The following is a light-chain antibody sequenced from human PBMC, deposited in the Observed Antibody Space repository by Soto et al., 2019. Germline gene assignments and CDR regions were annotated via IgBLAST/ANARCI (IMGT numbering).Light chain of an antibody. V-gene: IGKV3-20*01. CDR3: QQYDSSPTT. J-gene: IGKJ1*01. CDR1: QSVSSSY. Sequence: EIVLTQSPGTLSLSPGERATLSCRASQSVSSSYLAWYQQKPGQAPRLLIYGASSRATGIPDRFSGTGSGTDFTLPISRLEPEDVAVYYCQQYDSSPTTFGQGTKVEIK. CDR2: GAS.